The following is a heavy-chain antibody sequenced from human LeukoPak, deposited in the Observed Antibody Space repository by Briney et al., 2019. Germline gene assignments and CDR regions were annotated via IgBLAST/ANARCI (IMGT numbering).Heavy chain of an antibody. CDR3: AIPITIFGSPLDV. CDR2: IIPILGIA. D-gene: IGHD3-3*01. J-gene: IGHJ6*02. CDR1: GGTFSSYA. Sequence: EASVKVSCKASGGTFSSYAISWVRQAPGQGLEWMGRIIPILGIANYAQKFQGRVTITADKSTSTAYMELSSLRSEDTAVYYCAIPITIFGSPLDVWGQGTTVTVSS. V-gene: IGHV1-69*04.